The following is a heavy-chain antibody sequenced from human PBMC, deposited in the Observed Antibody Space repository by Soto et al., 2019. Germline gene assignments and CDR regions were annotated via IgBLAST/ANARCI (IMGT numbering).Heavy chain of an antibody. D-gene: IGHD5-18*01. CDR3: ARRPNKIQLQYWYFDL. CDR2: ISSSSSYI. Sequence: EVQLVESGGGLVKPGGSLRLSCAASGFTFSSYSMNWVRQAPGKGLEWVSSISSSSSYIYYADSVKGRFTISRDNAKNSLYLQMNSLRAEDTAVYYCARRPNKIQLQYWYFDLWGRGTLVTVSS. V-gene: IGHV3-21*01. CDR1: GFTFSSYS. J-gene: IGHJ2*01.